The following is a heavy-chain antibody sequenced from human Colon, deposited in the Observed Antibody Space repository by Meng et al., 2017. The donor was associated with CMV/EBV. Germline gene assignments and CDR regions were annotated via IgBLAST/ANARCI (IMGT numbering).Heavy chain of an antibody. CDR1: GSSFRDYG. J-gene: IGHJ4*02. V-gene: IGHV3-30*12. D-gene: IGHD5-18*01. CDR2: ISGDGREQ. CDR3: ARDWEVGDSGMDSFDY. Sequence: GSSFRDYGRHWVAQAPGKGLEAVEVISGDGREQYFADSMKDRFTIARDNAKNSLYLQMNSLRAEDTAIYCCARDWEVGDSGMDSFDYWGQGTLVTVSS.